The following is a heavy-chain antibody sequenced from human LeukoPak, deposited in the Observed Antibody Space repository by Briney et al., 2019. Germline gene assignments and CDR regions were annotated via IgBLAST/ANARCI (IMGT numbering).Heavy chain of an antibody. V-gene: IGHV4-34*01. D-gene: IGHD5-12*01. CDR2: INHSGST. J-gene: IGHJ4*02. CDR3: ASPGLRVHGSRYRVNNYFDY. Sequence: PSETLSLTCAVYGGSFSGYYWSWIRQPPGKGLEWIGEINHSGSTNYNPSLKSRVTISVDTSKNQFSLKLSSVTAADTAVYYCASPGLRVHGSRYRVNNYFDYWGQGTLVTVSS. CDR1: GGSFSGYY.